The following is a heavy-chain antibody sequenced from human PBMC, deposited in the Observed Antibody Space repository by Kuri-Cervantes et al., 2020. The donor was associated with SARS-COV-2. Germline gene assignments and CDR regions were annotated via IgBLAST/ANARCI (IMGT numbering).Heavy chain of an antibody. CDR2: IIPIFGTA. D-gene: IGHD5-24*01. CDR1: GYTFTSFG. J-gene: IGHJ4*02. Sequence: SVKVSCKTSGYTFTSFGTTWVRQAPGQGLEWMGGIIPIFGTANYAQKFQGRVTITADESTSTAYMELSSLRSEDTAVYYCARVEMELFDYWGQGTLVTVSS. V-gene: IGHV1-69*13. CDR3: ARVEMELFDY.